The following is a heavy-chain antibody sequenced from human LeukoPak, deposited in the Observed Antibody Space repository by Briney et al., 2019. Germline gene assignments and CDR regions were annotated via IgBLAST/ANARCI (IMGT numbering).Heavy chain of an antibody. CDR1: GFTFSTYW. J-gene: IGHJ6*04. CDR3: ARRVGGSSNMDV. Sequence: GGSLRLSCAASGFTFSTYWMNWVRQAPGKGLEWVANIKYDGSEKYYADSVKGRFTTSRDNTQNSLYLQMNSLRAEDTALYYCARRVGGSSNMDVWGKGTTVTVSS. CDR2: IKYDGSEK. V-gene: IGHV3-7*03. D-gene: IGHD2-2*01.